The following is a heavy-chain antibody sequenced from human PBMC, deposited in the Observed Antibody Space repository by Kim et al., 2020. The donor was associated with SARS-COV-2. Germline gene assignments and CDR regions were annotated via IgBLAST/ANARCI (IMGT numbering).Heavy chain of an antibody. CDR3: ARGPRQQLVRPHVY. CDR2: ISAYNGNT. CDR1: GYTLTSYG. V-gene: IGHV1-18*01. Sequence: ASVKVSCKASGYTLTSYGISWVRQAPGQGLEWMGWISAYNGNTNYAQKLQGRVTMTTDTSTSTAYMELRSLRSDDTAVYYCARGPRQQLVRPHVYWGQGTLVTVSS. D-gene: IGHD6-13*01. J-gene: IGHJ4*02.